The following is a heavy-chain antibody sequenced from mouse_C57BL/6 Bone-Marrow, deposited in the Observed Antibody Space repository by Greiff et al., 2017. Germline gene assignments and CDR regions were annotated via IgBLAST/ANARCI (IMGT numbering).Heavy chain of an antibody. V-gene: IGHV5-4*01. J-gene: IGHJ4*01. Sequence: EVMLVESGGGLVKPGGSLKLSCAASGFTFSSYAMSWVRQTPDKRLEWVATISDGGSYTYYPDNVKGRFTISRDNAKNNLYLQMSHLKSEDTAMYYCARDKGDYWGQGTSVTVSS. CDR3: ARDKGDY. D-gene: IGHD1-3*01. CDR2: ISDGGSYT. CDR1: GFTFSSYA.